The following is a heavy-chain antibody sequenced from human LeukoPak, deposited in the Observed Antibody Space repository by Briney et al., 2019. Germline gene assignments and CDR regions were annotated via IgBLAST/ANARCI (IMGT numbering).Heavy chain of an antibody. V-gene: IGHV3-23*01. D-gene: IGHD6-13*01. Sequence: PGGSLRLSCAASGFTLSTYAMSWVRQTPGKGLEWVAATSSSDAGTYHADSVRGRFTISRDNSKNTLYLQMNSLRAEDTAVYYCAKDPRYSSSWYPEGYFDYWGQGTLVTVSS. CDR3: AKDPRYSSSWYPEGYFDY. CDR2: TSSSDAGT. CDR1: GFTLSTYA. J-gene: IGHJ4*02.